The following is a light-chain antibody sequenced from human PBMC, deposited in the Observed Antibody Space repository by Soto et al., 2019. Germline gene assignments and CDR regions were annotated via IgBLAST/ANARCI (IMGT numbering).Light chain of an antibody. Sequence: EIVLKQSPGTLSLSPGERATLSCRASQRVSSSYLAWYHQKPGQAPRLLIYGASSRATGIPDRFSGSGSGTDFTLTISRLEPEDFAVYYCQQYTSSTWTFGQGTKVEI. CDR3: QQYTSSTWT. CDR2: GAS. V-gene: IGKV3-20*01. J-gene: IGKJ1*01. CDR1: QRVSSSY.